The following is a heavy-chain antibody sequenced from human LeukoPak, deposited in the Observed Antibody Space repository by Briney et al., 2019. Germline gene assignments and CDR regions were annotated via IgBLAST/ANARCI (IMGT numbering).Heavy chain of an antibody. CDR3: ARTQAYGGNSGYFQH. CDR1: GGTFSSDA. V-gene: IGHV1-69*13. CDR2: IIPIFGTA. J-gene: IGHJ1*01. Sequence: ASGKVSCKASGGTFSSDAISWVRQAPGQGLEWMGGIIPIFGTANYAQKFQVRVTITADESTSTAYMELSSLRSEDTAVYYCARTQAYGGNSGYFQHWGQGTLVTVSS. D-gene: IGHD4-23*01.